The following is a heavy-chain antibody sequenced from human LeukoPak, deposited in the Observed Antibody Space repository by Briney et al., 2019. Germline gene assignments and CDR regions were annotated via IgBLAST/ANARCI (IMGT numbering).Heavy chain of an antibody. CDR2: IKQDGSEK. CDR3: ANNYDFWSGYYPFDY. CDR1: GYSISSGYY. J-gene: IGHJ4*02. Sequence: ETLSLTCAVSGYSISSGYYWGWIRQPPGKGLEWVANIKQDGSEKYYVDSVKGRFTISRDNAKNSLYLQMNSLRAEDTAVYYCANNYDFWSGYYPFDYWGQGTLVTVSS. D-gene: IGHD3-3*01. V-gene: IGHV3-7*01.